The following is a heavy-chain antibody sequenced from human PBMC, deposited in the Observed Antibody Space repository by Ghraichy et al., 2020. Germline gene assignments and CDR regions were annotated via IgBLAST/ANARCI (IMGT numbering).Heavy chain of an antibody. CDR3: ASIYIGSSSWHLYYYYYMDV. V-gene: IGHV1-8*02. J-gene: IGHJ6*03. Sequence: ASVKVSCKASGYTFTSYDINWVRQATGQGLEWMGWMNPNSGNTGYAQKFQGRVTMTRNTSISTAYMELSSLRSEDTAVYYCASIYIGSSSWHLYYYYYMDVWGKGTTVTVSS. D-gene: IGHD6-13*01. CDR1: GYTFTSYD. CDR2: MNPNSGNT.